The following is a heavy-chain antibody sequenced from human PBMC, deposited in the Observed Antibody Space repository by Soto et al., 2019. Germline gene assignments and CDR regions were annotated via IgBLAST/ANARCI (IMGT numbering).Heavy chain of an antibody. Sequence: QVQLVESGGGVVQPGRSVRLSCAASGFTFSSYGMHWVRQAPGKGLEWVAGIWSDGSHKYYADSVKGRFTISRDNSKNTLYLQMTSLGAEDTAVYYCARVGYYDSSGYRELGYWGQGTLVTVSS. CDR3: ARVGYYDSSGYRELGY. J-gene: IGHJ4*02. V-gene: IGHV3-33*01. CDR1: GFTFSSYG. CDR2: IWSDGSHK. D-gene: IGHD3-22*01.